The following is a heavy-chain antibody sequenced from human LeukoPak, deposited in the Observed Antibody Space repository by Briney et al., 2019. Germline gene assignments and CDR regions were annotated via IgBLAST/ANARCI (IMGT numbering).Heavy chain of an antibody. D-gene: IGHD3-10*02. CDR3: AELGITMIGGV. Sequence: WGSLRLSCAASGFTFSSYSMNWVRQAPGKGLEWVSYIGSSSSTIYYADSVKGRFTISRDNAKNSLYLQMNSLRAEDTAVYYCAELGITMIGGVWGKGTTVTISS. CDR2: IGSSSSTI. J-gene: IGHJ6*04. CDR1: GFTFSSYS. V-gene: IGHV3-48*04.